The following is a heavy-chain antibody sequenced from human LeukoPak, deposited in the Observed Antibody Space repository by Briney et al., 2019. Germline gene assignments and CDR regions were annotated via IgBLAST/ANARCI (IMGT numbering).Heavy chain of an antibody. CDR3: ARADDIVVVPAAN. V-gene: IGHV1-2*02. J-gene: IGHJ4*02. CDR1: GYTFSIYN. CDR2: INPNSGGT. Sequence: GASVKVSCKASGYTFSIYNMHWVRQAPGQGLEWMGWINPNSGGTNYAQKFQGRVTMTRDTSISTAYMELSRLRSDDTAVYYCARADDIVVVPAANWGQGTLVTVSS. D-gene: IGHD2-2*01.